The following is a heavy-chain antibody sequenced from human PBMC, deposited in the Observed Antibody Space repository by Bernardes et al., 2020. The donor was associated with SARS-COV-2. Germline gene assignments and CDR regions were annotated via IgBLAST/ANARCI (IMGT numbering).Heavy chain of an antibody. Sequence: ASVKVSCKASGYTFTGYYMHWVRQAPGQGLEWMGWINPNSGSTSYAQKLQGRVTMTRDTSTRTVYMDLSSLRSEDTAVYYCARAPSDFYGMDVWGQGTTVTVSS. V-gene: IGHV1-46*04. CDR2: INPNSGST. CDR1: GYTFTGYY. CDR3: ARAPSDFYGMDV. J-gene: IGHJ6*02.